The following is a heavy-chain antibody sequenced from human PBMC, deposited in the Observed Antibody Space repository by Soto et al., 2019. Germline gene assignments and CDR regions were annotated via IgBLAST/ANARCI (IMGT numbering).Heavy chain of an antibody. D-gene: IGHD6-13*01. CDR3: AKDLIAAAGDYYYYYGMDV. CDR1: GFTFSSYG. J-gene: IGHJ6*02. Sequence: GGSLRLSCAASGFTFSSYGMHWVRQAPGKGLEWVAVISYDGSNKYYADSVKGRFTISRDNSKNTLYLQMNSLRAEDTAVYYCAKDLIAAAGDYYYYYGMDVWGQGTTVTVSS. V-gene: IGHV3-30*18. CDR2: ISYDGSNK.